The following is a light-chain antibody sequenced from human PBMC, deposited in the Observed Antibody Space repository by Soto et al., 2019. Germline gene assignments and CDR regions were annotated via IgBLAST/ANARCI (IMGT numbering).Light chain of an antibody. V-gene: IGLV2-14*01. CDR3: SSYTSSSTLV. CDR2: DVS. J-gene: IGLJ1*01. CDR1: SSDVGGYNS. Sequence: QSALTQPASVSGSPGQSITISCTGTSSDVGGYNSVSWYQQHPGKAPKLMIYDVSNRPSGVFNRFSGSKSGNTASLTISGLQAEDEADYYCSSYTSSSTLVFGTGTKVTVL.